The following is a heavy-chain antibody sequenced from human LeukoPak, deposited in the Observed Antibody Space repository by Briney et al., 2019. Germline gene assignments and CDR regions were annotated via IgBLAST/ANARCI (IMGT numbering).Heavy chain of an antibody. CDR1: GFTFNYYW. CDR2: IQQDGSEK. Sequence: GGSLRLSCAASGFTFNYYWLTWVRQAPGKGLEWVANIQQDGSEKYYVDSVKGRFIISRDNAKNSLYLQMNSLRAEDTAVYYCARDTGCSGGSCYSFYDYWGQGTLVTVSS. CDR3: ARDTGCSGGSCYSFYDY. D-gene: IGHD2-15*01. J-gene: IGHJ4*02. V-gene: IGHV3-7*01.